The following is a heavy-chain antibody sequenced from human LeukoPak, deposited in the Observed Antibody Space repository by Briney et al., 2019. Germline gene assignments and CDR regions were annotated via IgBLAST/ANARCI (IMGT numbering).Heavy chain of an antibody. CDR2: ISGSGGST. Sequence: GGSLRLPCAVSGFTFSNHAMSWVRRAPGKGLEWVSGISGSGGSTYYTDSTKGRFTISRDNSKNTLHLRLNSLRAEDTAVYYCAKGYYYSIAFYHDFWGQGTLVTVSS. V-gene: IGHV3-23*01. J-gene: IGHJ4*02. CDR3: AKGYYYSIAFYHDF. CDR1: GFTFSNHA. D-gene: IGHD3-10*01.